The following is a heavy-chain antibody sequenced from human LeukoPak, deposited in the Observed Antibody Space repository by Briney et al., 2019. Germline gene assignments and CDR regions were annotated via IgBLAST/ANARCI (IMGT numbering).Heavy chain of an antibody. CDR1: GFTFSIYT. CDR2: ISYDGSSK. D-gene: IGHD6-13*01. V-gene: IGHV3-30-3*01. J-gene: IGHJ4*02. CDR3: ARGYTSSWFVSYFDY. Sequence: GGSLRLSCAASGFTFSIYTIHWVRQAPGRGLEWVAVISYDGSSKFYADSVKGRFTISRDSSRNTLYLQMNSLRDEDTAVYYCARGYTSSWFVSYFDYWGQGTLVTVSS.